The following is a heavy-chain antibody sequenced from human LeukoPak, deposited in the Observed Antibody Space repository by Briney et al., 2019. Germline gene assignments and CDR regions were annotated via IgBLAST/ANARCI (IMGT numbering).Heavy chain of an antibody. Sequence: PSETLSLTCTVSGGSISSYYWSWIRQPPGKGLEWIGYIYTSGSTNYNPSLKSRVTISVDTSKNQFSLKLSSVTAADTAVYYCARRGLRYNYYYYYYMDVWGKGTTVTVSS. CDR2: IYTSGST. CDR3: ARRGLRYNYYYYYYMDV. CDR1: GGSISSYY. V-gene: IGHV4-4*09. D-gene: IGHD1-1*01. J-gene: IGHJ6*03.